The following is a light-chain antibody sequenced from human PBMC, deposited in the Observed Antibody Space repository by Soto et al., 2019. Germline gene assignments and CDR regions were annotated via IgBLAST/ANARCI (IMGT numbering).Light chain of an antibody. CDR3: QQYNNWPRT. CDR1: QSVTTF. J-gene: IGKJ1*01. CDR2: GAS. V-gene: IGKV3-15*01. Sequence: EIVMTQSPATLSSSLGDRVTLTCRASQSVTTFLAWYQQKPGKAPRLLIYGASTMASGIPARFSGSGSGTEFTLTISSLQSEDFAVYYCQQYNNWPRTFGQGTKVDIK.